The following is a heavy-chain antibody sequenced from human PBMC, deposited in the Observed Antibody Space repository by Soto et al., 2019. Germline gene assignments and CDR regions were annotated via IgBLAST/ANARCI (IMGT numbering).Heavy chain of an antibody. D-gene: IGHD3-16*01. CDR3: ARDWRQMSRGGFFDY. CDR1: GANSSSYS. Sequence: QVRLVQSGAEVKRPGSSVKLSCKVSGANSSSYSIAWVRQAPGQGLQWLGTIVPLSGTPNHAQQFQARVTITADTSTNTAYLELSRLRSEDTAIYYCARDWRQMSRGGFFDYWGQGSLVTISP. J-gene: IGHJ4*02. CDR2: IVPLSGTP. V-gene: IGHV1-69*06.